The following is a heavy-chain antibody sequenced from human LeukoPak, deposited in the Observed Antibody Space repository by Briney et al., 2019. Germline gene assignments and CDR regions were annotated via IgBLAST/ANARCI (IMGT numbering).Heavy chain of an antibody. V-gene: IGHV3-21*01. J-gene: IGHJ6*04. CDR1: GFNFSSYS. CDR3: ARDLYDYGSGSYYNRAYYYGMDV. CDR2: ISSSSSYL. D-gene: IGHD3-10*01. Sequence: PGGSLRLSCAASGFNFSSYSMNWVRQAPGKGLEWVSSISSSSSYLYYADSVKGRFTISRDNAKSSLYLQINSLRAEDTAVYYCARDLYDYGSGSYYNRAYYYGMDVWGKGTTVTVSS.